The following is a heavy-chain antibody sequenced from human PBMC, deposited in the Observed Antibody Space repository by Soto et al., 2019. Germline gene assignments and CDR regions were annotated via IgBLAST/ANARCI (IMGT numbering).Heavy chain of an antibody. CDR3: VRAPYMPAWVYDV. CDR1: GDPDNRDY. V-gene: IGHV4-4*07. D-gene: IGHD2-8*01. J-gene: IGHJ4*02. CDR2: ISRTGYK. Sequence: SETLSLTCTVSGDPDNRDYWSWMRQTAEKGLEWIGRISRTGYKDVNPSFQSRVTISVDPSRDQLSLDLKSVTVADTAVYYCVRAPYMPAWVYDVWGQGALVTVSS.